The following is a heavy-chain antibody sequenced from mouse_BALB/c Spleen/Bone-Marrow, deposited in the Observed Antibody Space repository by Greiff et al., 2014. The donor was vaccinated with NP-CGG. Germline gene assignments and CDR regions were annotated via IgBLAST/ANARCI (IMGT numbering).Heavy chain of an antibody. CDR2: INPDSSTI. V-gene: IGHV4-1*02. CDR3: ARAKYGNPWFAY. J-gene: IGHJ3*01. CDR1: GFDFSRYW. Sequence: DVKLQESGGGLVQPGGSLKLSCAASGFDFSRYWMNWVRQAPGNGLEWIGEINPDSSTINYTPSLKDKFIISRDNAKNTLYLQMNKVRSEDTALYYCARAKYGNPWFAYWGQGTLVTVSA. D-gene: IGHD2-10*02.